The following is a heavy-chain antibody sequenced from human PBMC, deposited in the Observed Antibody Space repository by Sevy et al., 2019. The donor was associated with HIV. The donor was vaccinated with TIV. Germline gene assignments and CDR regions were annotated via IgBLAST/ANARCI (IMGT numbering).Heavy chain of an antibody. V-gene: IGHV1-18*01. J-gene: IGHJ6*02. CDR2: ISAYNGNT. Sequence: ASVKVSCKASGYTFTSYGISWVRQAPGQGLEWMGWISAYNGNTNYAQTLQGRVTMTTDTSTSTAYMELRSLRPDDTAVYYCARDDEYSSSTGVYYYYFGMDVWGQGTTVTVSS. D-gene: IGHD6-6*01. CDR3: ARDDEYSSSTGVYYYYFGMDV. CDR1: GYTFTSYG.